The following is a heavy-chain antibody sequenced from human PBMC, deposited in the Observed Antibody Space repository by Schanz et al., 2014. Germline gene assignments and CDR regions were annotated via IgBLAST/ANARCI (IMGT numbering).Heavy chain of an antibody. V-gene: IGHV3-48*04. CDR1: GFTFSNYA. CDR3: ARSYSSGWYPYYYGMDV. Sequence: EVQLVESGGDLVQPGGSLSLSCAASGFTFSNYAMSWVRQAPGKGLEWVSYISSSSSYTNYADSVKGRFTISRDNAKNSLYLQMNSLRAEDTAVYYCARSYSSGWYPYYYGMDVWGQGTTVTVSS. J-gene: IGHJ6*02. CDR2: ISSSSSYT. D-gene: IGHD6-19*01.